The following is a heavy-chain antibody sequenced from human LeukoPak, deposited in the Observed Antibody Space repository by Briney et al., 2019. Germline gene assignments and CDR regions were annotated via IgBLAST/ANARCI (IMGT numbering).Heavy chain of an antibody. CDR1: GFTFSSYG. Sequence: GGSLRLSCAASGFTFSSYGMQWVRQAPGKGLEWVSAISGSGGSTYYADSVKGRFTISRDNSKNTLYLQMNSLRAEDTAVYYCAKARGYSYGRDAFDIWGQGTMVTVSS. D-gene: IGHD5-18*01. CDR3: AKARGYSYGRDAFDI. J-gene: IGHJ3*02. CDR2: ISGSGGST. V-gene: IGHV3-23*01.